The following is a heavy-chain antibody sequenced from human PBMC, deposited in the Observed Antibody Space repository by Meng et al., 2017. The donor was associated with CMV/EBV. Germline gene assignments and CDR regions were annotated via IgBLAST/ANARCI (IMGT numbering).Heavy chain of an antibody. D-gene: IGHD2-2*01. Sequence: SVKVSCKASGGTFSSYAISWVRQAPGQGLEWMGGIIPIFGTANYAQKFQGRVTITTDESTSTAYMELSSLRSEDTAVYYCARGARGIVVVPAAPLDYWGQGTLVTVS. V-gene: IGHV1-69*05. CDR1: GGTFSSYA. CDR2: IIPIFGTA. J-gene: IGHJ4*02. CDR3: ARGARGIVVVPAAPLDY.